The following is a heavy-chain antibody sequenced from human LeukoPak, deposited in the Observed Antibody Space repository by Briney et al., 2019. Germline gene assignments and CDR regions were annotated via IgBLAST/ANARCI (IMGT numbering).Heavy chain of an antibody. Sequence: SETLSLTCTVSGGSISSYYWSWIRQPPGKGLEWIGYIYYSGSTNYNPSLKSRVTISVDTSKNQFSLKLSSVTAADTAVYYCARREGLWYSLPHWYFDLWGRGTLVTVSS. CDR3: ARREGLWYSLPHWYFDL. V-gene: IGHV4-59*08. CDR2: IYYSGST. D-gene: IGHD4/OR15-4a*01. J-gene: IGHJ2*01. CDR1: GGSISSYY.